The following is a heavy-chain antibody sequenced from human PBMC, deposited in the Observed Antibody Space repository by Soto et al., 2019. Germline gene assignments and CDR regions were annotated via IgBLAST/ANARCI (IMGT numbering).Heavy chain of an antibody. D-gene: IGHD3-16*01. V-gene: IGHV5-51*01. J-gene: IGHJ4*02. CDR1: GYSFTTYW. Sequence: GESLTISCKGPGYSFTTYWIGWVRQMPGKGLEWMGIIYPSDSDTRYSPSFQGQVTISTDKSTSTACLQWSSLKASETAMNYCVLHINFLGALAYSFDYWGQGTPVTVSS. CDR3: VLHINFLGALAYSFDY. CDR2: IYPSDSDT.